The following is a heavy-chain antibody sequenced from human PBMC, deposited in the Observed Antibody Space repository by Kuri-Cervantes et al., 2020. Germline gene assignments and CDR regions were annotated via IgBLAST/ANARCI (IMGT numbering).Heavy chain of an antibody. CDR1: GSTFGSYA. CDR2: ISYDGSNK. J-gene: IGHJ5*02. V-gene: IGHV3-30*01. Sequence: GGSLSLSGQASGSTFGSYARPWFGQAPVKGLEWVAVISYDGSNKYYADSVKGRFTISRDNSKNTLYLQMNSLRSEDTAVYYCARDHCSGGSCYRGGGISGFDPWGQGTLVTVSS. CDR3: ARDHCSGGSCYRGGGISGFDP. D-gene: IGHD2-15*01.